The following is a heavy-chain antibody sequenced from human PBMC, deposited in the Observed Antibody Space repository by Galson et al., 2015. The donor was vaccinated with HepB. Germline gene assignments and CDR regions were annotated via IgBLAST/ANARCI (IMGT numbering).Heavy chain of an antibody. CDR3: AREEDYDSSRMFDI. CDR2: IYSGGST. CDR1: RFTVSNNY. J-gene: IGHJ3*02. V-gene: IGHV3-66*01. Sequence: SLRLSCAASRFTVSNNYMNWVRQAPGKGLEWVSVIYSGGSTYYADSVKGRFTISRDNSKNTLYLQMNSLGAEDTAVYYCAREEDYDSSRMFDIWGQGTMVTVSS. D-gene: IGHD3-22*01.